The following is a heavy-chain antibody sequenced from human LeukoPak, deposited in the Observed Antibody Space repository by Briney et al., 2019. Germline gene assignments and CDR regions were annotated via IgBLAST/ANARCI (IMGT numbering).Heavy chain of an antibody. CDR1: GFIVSSNY. J-gene: IGHJ2*01. V-gene: IGHV3-30*02. Sequence: GGSLRLSCAASGFIVSSNYMNWVRQAPGKGLEWVAFIRYDGSIKYSADSVKGRFTISRDNSKNTLFLQMNSLRAEDTAVYYCAKDGGWMDPSVLYWYFDLWGRGTLVTVSS. CDR2: IRYDGSIK. D-gene: IGHD3-16*01. CDR3: AKDGGWMDPSVLYWYFDL.